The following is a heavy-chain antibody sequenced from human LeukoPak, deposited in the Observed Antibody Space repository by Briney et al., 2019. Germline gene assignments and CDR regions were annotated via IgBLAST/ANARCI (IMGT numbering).Heavy chain of an antibody. D-gene: IGHD2-21*02. V-gene: IGHV3-23*01. CDR3: AKGPYCGGDCYTALDY. J-gene: IGHJ4*02. Sequence: GGSLRLSCAASGFTFSSYAMSWVRQAPGKGLEWVPAISGSGGSTYYADSVKGRFTISRDNSKNTLYLQMNSLRAEDTAVYYCAKGPYCGGDCYTALDYWGQGTLVTVSS. CDR1: GFTFSSYA. CDR2: ISGSGGST.